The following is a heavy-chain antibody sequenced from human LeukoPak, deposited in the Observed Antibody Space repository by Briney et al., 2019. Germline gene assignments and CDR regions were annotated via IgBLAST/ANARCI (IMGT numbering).Heavy chain of an antibody. V-gene: IGHV4-39*07. J-gene: IGHJ6*03. Sequence: SETLSLTCTVSGGSISSSSYYWGWIRQPPGKGLEGIGSIYYSGSTYYNPSLKSRVTISVDTSKNQFSLKLSSVTAADTAVYYCARQDYDILTGDYYYYMDVWGKGTTVTVSS. CDR3: ARQDYDILTGDYYYYMDV. D-gene: IGHD3-9*01. CDR1: GGSISSSSYY. CDR2: IYYSGST.